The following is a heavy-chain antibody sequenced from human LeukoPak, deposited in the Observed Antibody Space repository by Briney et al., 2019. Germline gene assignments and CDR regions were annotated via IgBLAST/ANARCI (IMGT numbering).Heavy chain of an antibody. J-gene: IGHJ3*02. CDR2: ISSSGSI. CDR3: ARDWRDSSGKFPNDAFDI. Sequence: GGSLRLSCAASGFTFSSYAMSWVRQAPGKGLEWVSYISSSGSIYYAASVKGRFTISRDNAKNSLYLQMNSLRAEDTAVYYCARDWRDSSGKFPNDAFDIWGQGTMVTVSS. CDR1: GFTFSSYA. D-gene: IGHD3-22*01. V-gene: IGHV3-48*04.